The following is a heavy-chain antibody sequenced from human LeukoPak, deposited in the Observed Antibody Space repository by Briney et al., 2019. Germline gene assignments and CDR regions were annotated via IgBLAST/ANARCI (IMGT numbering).Heavy chain of an antibody. D-gene: IGHD7-27*01. Sequence: ASVKVSCKASGYTFTCYYMHWVRQAPGQRLEWMGIINPSGGSTSYAQKFQGRVTMTRDTSTSTVYMELSSLRSEDTAVYYCARDHRTWGSHGDYWGQGTLVTVSS. CDR2: INPSGGST. J-gene: IGHJ4*02. V-gene: IGHV1-46*01. CDR3: ARDHRTWGSHGDY. CDR1: GYTFTCYY.